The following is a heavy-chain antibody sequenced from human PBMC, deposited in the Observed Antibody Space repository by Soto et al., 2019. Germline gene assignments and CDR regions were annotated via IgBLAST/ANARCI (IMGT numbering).Heavy chain of an antibody. CDR1: GYVFSNYA. CDR2: IDGSGAA. D-gene: IGHD3-10*01. CDR3: AREDSNRGVAFEA. J-gene: IGHJ3*01. V-gene: IGHV3-23*01. Sequence: EVQWLESGGDLGQPGGSLRLSCVASGYVFSNYAMALVRQVPGKGLRWVSRIDGSGAAHYGDSVKGRFAMSRDNSKNTLCRQLDRLRVEDTAVYFCAREDSNRGVAFEAWGQGTWVAVSS.